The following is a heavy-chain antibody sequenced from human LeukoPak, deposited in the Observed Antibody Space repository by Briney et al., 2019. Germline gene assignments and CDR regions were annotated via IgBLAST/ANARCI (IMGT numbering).Heavy chain of an antibody. V-gene: IGHV3-30*02. Sequence: GGSLRLSCAASGFTFSSYGMHWVRQAPGKGLEWVAFIRYDGSNKYYADSVKGRFTISRDNSKNTLYLQTNSLRAEDTAVYYCAKEDGYCSSTSCYLGFEYYYYMDVWGKGTTVTISS. CDR3: AKEDGYCSSTSCYLGFEYYYYMDV. CDR2: IRYDGSNK. J-gene: IGHJ6*03. CDR1: GFTFSSYG. D-gene: IGHD2-2*03.